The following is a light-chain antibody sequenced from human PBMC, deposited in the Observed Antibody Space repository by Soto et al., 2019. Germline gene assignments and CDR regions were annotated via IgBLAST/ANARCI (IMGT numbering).Light chain of an antibody. CDR1: SSDVGGYNY. CDR3: SSYTSSSTRV. V-gene: IGLV2-14*01. CDR2: EVS. Sequence: QSVLTQPASVSGSPGQSITISCTGTSSDVGGYNYVSWYQQHPGKAPELMISEVSNRPSGVSNRFSGSKSGNTASLTISGLQAEDEADYYCSSYTSSSTRVFGTGTKVTVL. J-gene: IGLJ1*01.